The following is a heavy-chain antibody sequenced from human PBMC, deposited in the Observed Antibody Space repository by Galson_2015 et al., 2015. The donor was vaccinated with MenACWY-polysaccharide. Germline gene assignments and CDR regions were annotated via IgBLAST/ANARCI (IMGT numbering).Heavy chain of an antibody. Sequence: SVKVSCKASGYKFTSYDINWVRQATGQGLEWMGWMNPNSGNTGYAQKFQGRVTMTSYSAMTTAYMELSSLRSEDTAVYYCARIIARKYTFADSWGQGTLVTVSS. CDR1: GYKFTSYD. CDR3: ARIIARKYTFADS. D-gene: IGHD2-21*01. CDR2: MNPNSGNT. J-gene: IGHJ4*02. V-gene: IGHV1-8*01.